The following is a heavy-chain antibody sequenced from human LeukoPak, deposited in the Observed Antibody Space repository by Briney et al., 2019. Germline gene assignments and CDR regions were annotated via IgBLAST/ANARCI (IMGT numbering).Heavy chain of an antibody. D-gene: IGHD1-26*01. CDR1: GDSVSSNSAA. J-gene: IGHJ5*02. CDR2: TYYRSKWYN. V-gene: IGHV6-1*01. CDR3: ARDISGSYYVLSLWFDP. Sequence: ASQTLSLTCAISGDSVSSNSAAWNWIRQSPSRGLEWLGRTYYRSKWYNDYAVSVKSRITINPDTSKNQFSLQLNSVTPEDTAVYYCARDISGSYYVLSLWFDPWGQGTLVTVSS.